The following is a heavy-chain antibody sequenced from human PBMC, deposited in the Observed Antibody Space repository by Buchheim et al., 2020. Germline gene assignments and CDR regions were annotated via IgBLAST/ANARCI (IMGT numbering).Heavy chain of an antibody. CDR2: IKQDGSEK. CDR3: ARAAGSYWYFDL. J-gene: IGHJ2*01. V-gene: IGHV3-7*01. Sequence: VQLVESGGGLVQPGGSLRLSCVASGFTCSSYWMTWVRQAPGKGLEWVANIKQDGSEKYYVDSVKGRFAISRDKAKNSLYLQLNNLRAEDTAVYYCARAAGSYWYFDLWGRGTL. D-gene: IGHD1-26*01. CDR1: GFTCSSYW.